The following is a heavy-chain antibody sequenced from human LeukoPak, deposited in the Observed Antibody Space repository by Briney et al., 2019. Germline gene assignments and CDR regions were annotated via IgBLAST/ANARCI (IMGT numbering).Heavy chain of an antibody. CDR1: GGSISTYY. V-gene: IGHV4-59*01. CDR3: ARGMSIAAAGNYWYFDL. Sequence: SSKTLSLTCAVSGGSISTYYWSWIRQPPGKGLEWIGYIYYSGSTNYNPSLKSRVTISLDTSKNQFSLRLSSVTAADTAVYYCARGMSIAAAGNYWYFDLWGRGTLVTVSS. J-gene: IGHJ2*01. D-gene: IGHD6-13*01. CDR2: IYYSGST.